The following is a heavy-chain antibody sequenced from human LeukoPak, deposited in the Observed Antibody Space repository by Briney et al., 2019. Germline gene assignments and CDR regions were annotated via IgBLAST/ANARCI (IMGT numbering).Heavy chain of an antibody. CDR1: GYTFTSYD. Sequence: ASVKVSCKASGYTFTSYDINWVRQATGQGLEWMGWMNPNSGNTGYAQKFQGRVTMTRNTSISTAYMELSSLRSEDTAVYYCASYPVGDYYYYGMDVWGQGTTVTVSS. D-gene: IGHD1-26*01. CDR2: MNPNSGNT. CDR3: ASYPVGDYYYYGMDV. V-gene: IGHV1-8*01. J-gene: IGHJ6*02.